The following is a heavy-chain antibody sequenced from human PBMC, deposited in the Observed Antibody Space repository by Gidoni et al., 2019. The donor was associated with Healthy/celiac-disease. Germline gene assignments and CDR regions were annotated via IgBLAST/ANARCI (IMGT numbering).Heavy chain of an antibody. Sequence: EVQLVEFGGGWVQPGGSLRLSCAAPGFTFSSYSMTWVRQAPGKGREWVSYISSSSRTIAYADSVKGLFTISRAKAKASLYLQMNSLRDEDTAVYYCARRAAGAIVAYDYYYGMDVWGQGTTVTVSS. V-gene: IGHV3-48*02. D-gene: IGHD1-26*01. CDR2: ISSSSRTI. CDR3: ARRAAGAIVAYDYYYGMDV. CDR1: GFTFSSYS. J-gene: IGHJ6*02.